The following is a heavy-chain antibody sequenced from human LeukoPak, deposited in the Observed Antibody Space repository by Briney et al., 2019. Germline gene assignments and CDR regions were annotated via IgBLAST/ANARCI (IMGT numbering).Heavy chain of an antibody. J-gene: IGHJ4*02. CDR2: IIPMFGTG. CDR1: GGTFRNYV. Sequence: SVKVSCKASGGTFRNYVVTWVRQAPGQGLEWLGGIIPMFGTGNYAQKLQGRVTITADESTSTAYMELSSLRLEDTAVYYCVIFPRDILRYSADYWGQGTLVTVSS. CDR3: VIFPRDILRYSADY. D-gene: IGHD2/OR15-2a*01. V-gene: IGHV1-69*13.